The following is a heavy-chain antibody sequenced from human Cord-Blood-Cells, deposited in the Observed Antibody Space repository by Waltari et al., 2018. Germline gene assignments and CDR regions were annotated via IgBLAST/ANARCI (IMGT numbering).Heavy chain of an antibody. CDR2: ISGSGGST. V-gene: IGHV3-23*01. CDR3: AKDIGVATIFDY. J-gene: IGHJ4*02. CDR1: GFTFRSYG. Sequence: EVQLLESGGGLVQPGGSLRLSCAASGFTFRSYGLTWVRQAPGKGLEWVSAISGSGGSTYYADSVKGRFTISRDNSKNTLYLQMNSLRAEDTAVYYCAKDIGVATIFDYWGQGTLVTVSS. D-gene: IGHD5-12*01.